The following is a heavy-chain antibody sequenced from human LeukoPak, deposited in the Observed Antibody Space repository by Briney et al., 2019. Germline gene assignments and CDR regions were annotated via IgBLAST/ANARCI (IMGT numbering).Heavy chain of an antibody. Sequence: SVNVSCKASVGTFSSYAISWVRQAPGQGLEWMGGIIPIFGTANYAQKFQGRVTITADESTSTAYMELSSLRSEDTAVYYCAREASIAARWFDPWGQGTLVTVSS. CDR2: IIPIFGTA. CDR3: AREASIAARWFDP. J-gene: IGHJ5*02. V-gene: IGHV1-69*01. CDR1: VGTFSSYA. D-gene: IGHD6-6*01.